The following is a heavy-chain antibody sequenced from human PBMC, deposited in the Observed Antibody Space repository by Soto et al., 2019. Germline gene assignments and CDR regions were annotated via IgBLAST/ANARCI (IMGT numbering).Heavy chain of an antibody. CDR2: IRQDGGEK. D-gene: IGHD6-19*01. Sequence: EVQLVESGGGLGQPGGSLRLSCEASGFTFSTYWMSWVRQAPGKGLEWVANIRQDGGEKYLVDSVQCRFSITRDNAENSLYLQMNSLIGEDKDVYYGVSDGSSGWHFDNCGQRTLVTVSS. V-gene: IGHV3-7*01. CDR1: GFTFSTYW. J-gene: IGHJ4*02. CDR3: VSDGSSGWHFDN.